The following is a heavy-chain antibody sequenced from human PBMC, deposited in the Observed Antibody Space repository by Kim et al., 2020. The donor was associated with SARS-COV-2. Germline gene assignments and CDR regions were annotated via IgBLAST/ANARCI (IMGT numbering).Heavy chain of an antibody. Sequence: GSTSYAQKFQGRVTMTRETSTSTVYMELSSLRSEGTAVYYCAREESRSSSEFDYWGQGTLVTVSS. J-gene: IGHJ4*02. D-gene: IGHD6-6*01. V-gene: IGHV1-46*01. CDR3: AREESRSSSEFDY. CDR2: GST.